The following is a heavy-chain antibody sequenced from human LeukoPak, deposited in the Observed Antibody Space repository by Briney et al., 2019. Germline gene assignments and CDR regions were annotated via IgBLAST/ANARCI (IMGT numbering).Heavy chain of an antibody. J-gene: IGHJ3*02. V-gene: IGHV1-18*01. CDR1: GYTFTSYG. D-gene: IGHD3-22*01. CDR3: ARAWGSSGYYDAFDI. CDR2: ISAYNGNT. Sequence: ASVKVSRKASGYTFTSYGISWVRQAPGQGLEWMGWISAYNGNTNYAQKLQGRVTMTTDTSTSTAYMELRSLRSDDTAVYYCARAWGSSGYYDAFDIWGQGTMVTVSS.